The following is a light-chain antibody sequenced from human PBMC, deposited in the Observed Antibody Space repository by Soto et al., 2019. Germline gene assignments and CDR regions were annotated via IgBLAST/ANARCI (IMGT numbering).Light chain of an antibody. V-gene: IGKV3-11*01. CDR1: QSVSSY. J-gene: IGKJ1*01. CDR2: DAS. CDR3: QQRSNWPVT. Sequence: EIVLTQSPGTLSLSPGERATLSCRASQSVSSYLAGYQQKPGQAPRLLIYDASTRATGISARFSGSGSGTDFTLTISSLEHEDFAMYYWQQRSNWPVTFGQGTKVEVK.